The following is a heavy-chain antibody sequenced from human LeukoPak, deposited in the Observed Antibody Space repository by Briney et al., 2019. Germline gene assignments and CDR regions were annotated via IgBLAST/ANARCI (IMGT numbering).Heavy chain of an antibody. D-gene: IGHD3-10*01. J-gene: IGHJ6*03. CDR2: VNPNSGGT. CDR1: GYTFTSYD. CDR3: ARYDGSGSYFDYYYYMDV. Sequence: EASVKVSCKASGYTFTSYDINWVRQATGQGLEWMGRVNPNSGGTNYAQKFQGRVTMTRDTSISTAYMELSRLRSDDTAVYYCARYDGSGSYFDYYYYMDVWGKGTTVTVSS. V-gene: IGHV1-2*06.